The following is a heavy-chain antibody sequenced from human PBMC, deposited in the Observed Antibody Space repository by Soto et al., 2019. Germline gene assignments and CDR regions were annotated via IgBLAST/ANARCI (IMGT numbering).Heavy chain of an antibody. J-gene: IGHJ1*01. CDR1: GFTFSSYS. CDR2: ISSSSSYI. V-gene: IGHV3-21*01. D-gene: IGHD6-13*01. Sequence: EVQLVESGGGLVKPGGSLRLSCAASGFTFSSYSMNWVRQAPGKGLEWVSSISSSSSYIYYADSVKGRFTISRDNAKNSLYLQMNSLRAEDSAVYYCARPAYSSSWYPTEYFQHWGQGTLVTVSS. CDR3: ARPAYSSSWYPTEYFQH.